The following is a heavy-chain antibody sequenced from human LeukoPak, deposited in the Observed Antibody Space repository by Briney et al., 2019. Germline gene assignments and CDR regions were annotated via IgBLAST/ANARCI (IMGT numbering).Heavy chain of an antibody. D-gene: IGHD3-10*01. J-gene: IGHJ4*02. CDR1: GFSFSNSW. CDR2: IKPDGSET. Sequence: PGGSLRLSCAASGFSFSNSWMTWVRQSPGKGLDWVANIKPDGSETNYLDSVKGRFTISRDNARDSLFLEMNNLRVDDTAVYYCARDGGELWPLDEWGQGILVTVSS. CDR3: ARDGGELWPLDE. V-gene: IGHV3-7*01.